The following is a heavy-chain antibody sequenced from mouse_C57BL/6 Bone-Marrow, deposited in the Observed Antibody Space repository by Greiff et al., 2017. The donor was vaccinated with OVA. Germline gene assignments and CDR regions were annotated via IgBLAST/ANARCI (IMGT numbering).Heavy chain of an antibody. CDR2: ILPGGGST. V-gene: IGHV1-9*01. J-gene: IGHJ4*01. Sequence: VQLQQSGAELMKPGASVKLSCKATGYTFTGYWIEWVKQRPGHGLEWIGEILPGGGSTNYNEKFKGKATFTADTSSNTAYMQLSSLTTEDSAIYYGARSEGERKDYAMDYWGQGTSVTVSS. CDR1: GYTFTGYW. CDR3: ARSEGERKDYAMDY.